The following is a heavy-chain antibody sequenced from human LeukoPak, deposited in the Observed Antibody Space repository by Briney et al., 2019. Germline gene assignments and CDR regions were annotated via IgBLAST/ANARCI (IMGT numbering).Heavy chain of an antibody. V-gene: IGHV4-34*01. Sequence: ASETLSLTCAVYGGSFSGYYWSWIRQPPGKGLEWIGEINHSGSTNYNPSLKSRVTISVDTSKNQFSLKLSSATAADTAVYYCARAAGDTAYYFDYWGQGTLVTVSS. J-gene: IGHJ4*02. CDR1: GGSFSGYY. CDR2: INHSGST. CDR3: ARAAGDTAYYFDY. D-gene: IGHD5-18*01.